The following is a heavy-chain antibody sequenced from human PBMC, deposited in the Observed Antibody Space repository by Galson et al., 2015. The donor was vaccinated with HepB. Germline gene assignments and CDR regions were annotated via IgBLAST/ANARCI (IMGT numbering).Heavy chain of an antibody. D-gene: IGHD2-2*02. CDR1: GFTFSSYA. J-gene: IGHJ4*02. Sequence: SLRLSCAASGFTFSSYAMHWVRQAPGKGLEWVAVMSYDGSNKYYADSVKGRFTISRDNSKITLYLQMNSLRAEDTAVYYCARGRHLYCSSTSCYRGFDYWGQGTLVTVSS. CDR2: MSYDGSNK. V-gene: IGHV3-30*04. CDR3: ARGRHLYCSSTSCYRGFDY.